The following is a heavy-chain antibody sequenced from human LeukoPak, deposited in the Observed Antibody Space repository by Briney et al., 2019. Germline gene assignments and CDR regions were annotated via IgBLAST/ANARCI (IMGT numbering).Heavy chain of an antibody. CDR1: GFTFSSYG. D-gene: IGHD7-27*01. V-gene: IGHV3-30*02. CDR3: AREDRPSFYYYYYMDV. CDR2: IRYDGRNK. J-gene: IGHJ6*03. Sequence: PGGSLRLSCAAFGFTFSSYGMHWVRQAPGKGLEWVAFIRYDGRNKYYGDPVKGRFSISRDNSKNTLYLQMNSLRAEDTAVYYCAREDRPSFYYYYYMDVWGKGTTVTVSS.